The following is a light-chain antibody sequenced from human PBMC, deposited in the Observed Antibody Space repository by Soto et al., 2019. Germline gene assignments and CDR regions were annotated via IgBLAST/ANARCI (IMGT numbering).Light chain of an antibody. Sequence: DIQLTQSPSFLSPSVGDSFTITCLASQVISTSLSWYQLKPGKAPKPLIYAASTLESGVPSRLSATVSGKQFSITITSLQPEDFATYYCQQLFDSPITFGQVTRLEIK. CDR1: QVISTS. CDR2: AAS. J-gene: IGKJ5*01. CDR3: QQLFDSPIT. V-gene: IGKV1-9*01.